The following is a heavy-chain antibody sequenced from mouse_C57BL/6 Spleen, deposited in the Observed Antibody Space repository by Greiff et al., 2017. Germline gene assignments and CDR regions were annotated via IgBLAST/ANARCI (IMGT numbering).Heavy chain of an antibody. D-gene: IGHD1-1*01. V-gene: IGHV1-69*01. CDR1: GYTFTSYW. Sequence: QVQLQQPGAELVMPGASVKLSCKASGYTFTSYWMHWVKQRPGQGLEWIGEIDPSDSYTNYNQKFKGKSTLTVDKSSSTAYMQLSSLTSEDSAVYYCARREGSSGNFDYWGQGTTLTVSS. CDR2: IDPSDSYT. J-gene: IGHJ2*01. CDR3: ARREGSSGNFDY.